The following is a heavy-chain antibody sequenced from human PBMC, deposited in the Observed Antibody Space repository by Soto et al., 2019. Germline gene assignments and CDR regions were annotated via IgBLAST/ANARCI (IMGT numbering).Heavy chain of an antibody. CDR3: ARDHYDFWSGSPRYGMDV. D-gene: IGHD3-3*01. Sequence: QVKLVQSGAEVKKPGSSVKVSCKASGGTFSSYAISWVRQAPGQGLEWMGGIIPIFGTANYAQKFQGRVTITADESTSTAYMELSSLRSEDTAVYYCARDHYDFWSGSPRYGMDVWGQGTTVTVSS. J-gene: IGHJ6*02. V-gene: IGHV1-69*01. CDR2: IIPIFGTA. CDR1: GGTFSSYA.